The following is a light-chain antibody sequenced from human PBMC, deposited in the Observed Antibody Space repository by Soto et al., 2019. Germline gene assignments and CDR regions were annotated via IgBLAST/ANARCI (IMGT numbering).Light chain of an antibody. V-gene: IGKV3-20*01. CDR2: GAS. CDR3: QQYGSSGT. J-gene: IGKJ1*01. CDR1: QSVSNNY. Sequence: EIGSAQSPGTLSLSPGERATLSCRASQSVSNNYLAWYQQKPGQAPRLLIYGASNRATGIPDRFSGSGSGTDFTLTISRLEPEDFAVYYCQQYGSSGTFGQGTKVDIK.